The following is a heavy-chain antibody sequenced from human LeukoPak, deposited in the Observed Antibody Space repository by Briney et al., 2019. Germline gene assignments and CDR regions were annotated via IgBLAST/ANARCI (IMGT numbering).Heavy chain of an antibody. Sequence: GGSLRLSCVASGFTFSNYEMNWVRQAPGKGLEWVSSISSSGSTMYYADSVKGRFTISRDNAKNSLYLHMNSLRAEDTAIYYCAKIKIGSGWYRAIDYWGQGTLVTVSS. J-gene: IGHJ4*02. CDR3: AKIKIGSGWYRAIDY. D-gene: IGHD6-19*01. CDR2: ISSSGSTM. CDR1: GFTFSNYE. V-gene: IGHV3-48*03.